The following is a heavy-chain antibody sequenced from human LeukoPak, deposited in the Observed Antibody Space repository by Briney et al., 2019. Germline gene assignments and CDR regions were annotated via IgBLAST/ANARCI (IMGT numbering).Heavy chain of an antibody. D-gene: IGHD5-24*01. CDR2: IHSSGRA. CDR3: ASGAEDGYKFGFDC. V-gene: IGHV4-59*12. Sequence: KTSETLTPTCTVSSAPLNVYYWSWIRQPTGKALEWIGFIHSSGRANSNTSLTSRVTISRDTSKKQFSLSFSSLTAADTAVYFCASGAEDGYKFGFDCWGQGTLAAVSS. CDR1: SAPLNVYY. J-gene: IGHJ4*01.